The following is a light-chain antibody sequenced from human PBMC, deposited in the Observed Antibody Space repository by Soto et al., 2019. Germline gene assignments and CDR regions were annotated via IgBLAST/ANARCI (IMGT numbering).Light chain of an antibody. CDR3: QQYNRYSLVT. J-gene: IGKJ1*01. V-gene: IGKV1-5*01. CDR1: QSISSW. Sequence: DIQMTQSPSTLSASVGDRVTITCRASQSISSWLAWYQQKPGKAPKLLIYDASSLESGVPSRFSGSGSGTEFTLTISSLQPDDFATYYCQQYNRYSLVTFGQGTKVDIK. CDR2: DAS.